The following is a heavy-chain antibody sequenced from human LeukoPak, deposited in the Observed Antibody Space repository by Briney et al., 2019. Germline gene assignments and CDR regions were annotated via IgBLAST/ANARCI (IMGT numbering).Heavy chain of an antibody. CDR2: IYHSGST. CDR3: ARQLNAFDI. J-gene: IGHJ3*02. CDR1: GYSISSGYY. D-gene: IGHD5-24*01. V-gene: IGHV4-38-2*02. Sequence: SETLSLTCTVSGYSISSGYYWGWIRQPPGKGLEWIGSIYHSGSTYYNPSLKSRVTISVDMSKNQFSLKLSSVTAADTAVYYCARQLNAFDIWGQGTMVTVSS.